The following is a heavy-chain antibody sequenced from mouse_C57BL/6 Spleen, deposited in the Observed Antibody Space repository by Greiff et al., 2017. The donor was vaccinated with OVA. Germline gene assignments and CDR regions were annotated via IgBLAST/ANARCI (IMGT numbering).Heavy chain of an antibody. D-gene: IGHD2-2*01. CDR3: HGYRDYYAMDY. V-gene: IGHV1-39*01. CDR1: GYSFTDYN. CDR2: INPNYGTT. Sequence: EVKLVESGPELVKPGASVKISCKASGYSFTDYNMNWVKQSNGKSLEWIGVINPNYGTTSYNQKFKGKATLTVDQSSSTAYMQLNSLTSEDSAVYYCHGYRDYYAMDYWGQGTSVTVSS. J-gene: IGHJ4*01.